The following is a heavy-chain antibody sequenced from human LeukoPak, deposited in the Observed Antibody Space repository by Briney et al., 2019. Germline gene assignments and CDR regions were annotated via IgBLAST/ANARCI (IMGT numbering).Heavy chain of an antibody. V-gene: IGHV4-4*02. CDR2: IYKSGGT. Sequence: SETLSLTCAVPVGSISSSNWCSWVRQPPGKGLEWIGEIYKSGGTNYSPFLKSRVTISVDKSKNLFSLKVGSVTAADTAVYYCATTGGYSGSLDYFDYWGQGTLVTVSS. CDR1: VGSISSSNW. CDR3: ATTGGYSGSLDYFDY. J-gene: IGHJ4*02. D-gene: IGHD1-26*01.